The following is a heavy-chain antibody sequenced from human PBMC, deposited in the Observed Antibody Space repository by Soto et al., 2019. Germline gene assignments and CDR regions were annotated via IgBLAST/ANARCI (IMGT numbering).Heavy chain of an antibody. D-gene: IGHD3-10*01. CDR1: GGSISSGGYS. CDR3: ASTYYGSGSHNWFDP. Sequence: QLQLQESGSGLVKPSQTLSLTCAVSGGSISSGGYSWSWIRQPPGKGLVWIGYIYHSGSTYYNPSLKSRVTISVDRSKNQFSLKLSSVTAADTAVYYCASTYYGSGSHNWFDPWGQGTLVTVSS. V-gene: IGHV4-30-2*01. CDR2: IYHSGST. J-gene: IGHJ5*02.